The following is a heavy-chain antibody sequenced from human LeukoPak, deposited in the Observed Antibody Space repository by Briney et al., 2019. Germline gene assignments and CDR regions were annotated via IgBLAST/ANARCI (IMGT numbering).Heavy chain of an antibody. CDR3: ARGGGGASSGSYRNDAFDI. D-gene: IGHD3-10*01. CDR2: IGTAGDT. Sequence: GGSLRLSCAASGFTFSSYDMHWVRQATGKGLKWVSAIGTAGDTYYPGSVKGRFTISRENAKNSLYLQMNSLRAGDTAVYYCARGGGGASSGSYRNDAFDIWGQGTMVTVSS. V-gene: IGHV3-13*01. J-gene: IGHJ3*02. CDR1: GFTFSSYD.